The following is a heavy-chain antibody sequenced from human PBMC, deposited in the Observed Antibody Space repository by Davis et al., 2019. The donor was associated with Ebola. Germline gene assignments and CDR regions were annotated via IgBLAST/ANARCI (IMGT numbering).Heavy chain of an antibody. J-gene: IGHJ4*02. CDR1: GGSVSSGSYY. Sequence: PSETLSLTCTVSGGSVSSGSYYWSWIRQPPGKGLEWIGYIYYSGSTNYNPSLKSRVTISIDTSKNQFSLKLNSVTAADTAVYYCARVVCSGGSCYLFDYWGRGTLVTVSS. D-gene: IGHD2-15*01. CDR2: IYYSGST. V-gene: IGHV4-61*01. CDR3: ARVVCSGGSCYLFDY.